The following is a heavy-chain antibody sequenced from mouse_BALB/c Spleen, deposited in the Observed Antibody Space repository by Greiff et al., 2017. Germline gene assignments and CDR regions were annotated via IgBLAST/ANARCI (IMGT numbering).Heavy chain of an antibody. CDR2: IRLKSNNYAT. D-gene: IGHD2-4*01. Sequence: EVKVEESGGGLVQPGGSMKLSCVASGFTFSNYWMNWVRQSPEKGLEWVAEIRLKSNNYATHYAESVKGRFTISRDDSKSSVYLQMNNLRAEDTGIYYCTRAYDYDAPFAYWGQGTLVTVSA. V-gene: IGHV6-6*02. J-gene: IGHJ3*01. CDR3: TRAYDYDAPFAY. CDR1: GFTFSNYW.